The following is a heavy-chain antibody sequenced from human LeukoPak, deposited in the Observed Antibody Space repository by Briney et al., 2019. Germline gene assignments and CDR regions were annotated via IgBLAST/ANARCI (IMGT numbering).Heavy chain of an antibody. Sequence: GGSLRLSCAASGFTVSSNYMSWVRQAPGKGLEWVSAISGSGGSTNYADSVKGRFTIYRDNPKNTLYLQMNSLRAEDTAVYYGAKDRRYSFYYDGSRYQYAMPVYWGQGTLVTVSS. CDR2: ISGSGGST. CDR1: GFTVSSNY. D-gene: IGHD3-22*01. V-gene: IGHV3-23*01. J-gene: IGHJ4*02. CDR3: AKDRRYSFYYDGSRYQYAMPVY.